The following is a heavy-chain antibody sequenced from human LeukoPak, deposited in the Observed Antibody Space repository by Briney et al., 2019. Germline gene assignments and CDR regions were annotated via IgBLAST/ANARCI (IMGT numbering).Heavy chain of an antibody. V-gene: IGHV3-7*01. CDR3: ARDLYNGGNPEVDY. Sequence: PGGSLRLSCAASGFTFSSYWMSWVRQAPGKGLEWVANIKQDGSEKYYVGSVKGRFTISRDNAKNSLYLQMNSLRAEDTAVYYCARDLYNGGNPEVDYWGQGTLVTVSS. J-gene: IGHJ4*02. CDR1: GFTFSSYW. D-gene: IGHD4-23*01. CDR2: IKQDGSEK.